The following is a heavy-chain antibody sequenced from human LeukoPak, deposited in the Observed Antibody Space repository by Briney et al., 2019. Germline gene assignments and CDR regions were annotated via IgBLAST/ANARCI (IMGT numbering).Heavy chain of an antibody. CDR3: ARHHLTRRDGYNLNWFDP. D-gene: IGHD5-12*01. CDR1: GGSISSGGYY. V-gene: IGHV4-31*03. CDR2: IYYSGST. J-gene: IGHJ5*02. Sequence: PSETLSLTCTVSGGSISSGGYYWSWIRQHPGKGLEWIGYIYYSGSTYYNPSLKSRVTISVDTSKNQFSLKLSSVTAADTAVYYCARHHLTRRDGYNLNWFDPWGQGTLVTVSS.